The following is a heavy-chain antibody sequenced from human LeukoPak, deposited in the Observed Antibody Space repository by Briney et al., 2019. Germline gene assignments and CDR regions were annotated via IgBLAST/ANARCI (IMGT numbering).Heavy chain of an antibody. D-gene: IGHD3-3*01. CDR1: GGSISSGSYY. CDR3: ARGEVDDFWSGYFGGMDV. Sequence: SETLSLTCTVSGGSISSGSYYWSWIRQPAGKGLEWIGRIYTSGSTNYNPSLKSRVTLSVDTSKNQFSLKLSSVTAADTAVYYCARGEVDDFWSGYFGGMDVWGQGTTVTVSS. CDR2: IYTSGST. J-gene: IGHJ6*02. V-gene: IGHV4-61*02.